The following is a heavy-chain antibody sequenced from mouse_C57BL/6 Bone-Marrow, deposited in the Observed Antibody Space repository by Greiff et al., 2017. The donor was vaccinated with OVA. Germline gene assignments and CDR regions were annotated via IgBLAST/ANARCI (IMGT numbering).Heavy chain of an antibody. CDR3: TTLLSDDYFDD. Sequence: VQLQQSGAELVRPGASVKLSCTASGFNIKDDYMHWVKQRPEQGLEWIGWIDPENGDTEYASKFQGKATITADTSSNTAYLQLSSLTSEDTAVYYCTTLLSDDYFDDWGQGTTLTVSS. J-gene: IGHJ2*01. CDR2: IDPENGDT. V-gene: IGHV14-4*01. CDR1: GFNIKDDY. D-gene: IGHD2-1*01.